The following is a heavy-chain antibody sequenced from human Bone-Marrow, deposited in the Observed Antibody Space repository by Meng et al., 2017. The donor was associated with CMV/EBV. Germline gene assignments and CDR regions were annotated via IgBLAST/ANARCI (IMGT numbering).Heavy chain of an antibody. CDR2: IYYSGST. Sequence: SETLSLTCTVSGGSVSSGSYYWSWTRQPPGKGLEWIGYIYYSGSTNYNPSLKSRVTISVDTSKNQFSLKLSSVTAADTAVYYCARETLSDSSGYTPDPGAFDIWGQGTMVTVSS. CDR3: ARETLSDSSGYTPDPGAFDI. V-gene: IGHV4-61*01. D-gene: IGHD3-22*01. J-gene: IGHJ3*02. CDR1: GGSVSSGSYY.